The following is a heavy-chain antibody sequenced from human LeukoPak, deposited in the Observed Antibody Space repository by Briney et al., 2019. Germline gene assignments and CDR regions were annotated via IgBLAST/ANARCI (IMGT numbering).Heavy chain of an antibody. CDR2: VFISGTT. CDR3: ARGIVGATTALDY. Sequence: SETLSLTCTVSGDSTSGYYWSWVRLPAGKGLEWIGRVFISGTTNYNPSLTSRVTMSVDMFKNRLSLKLNSVTAADTPVYYCARGIVGATTALDYWGQGILVTVSS. J-gene: IGHJ4*02. V-gene: IGHV4-4*07. D-gene: IGHD1-26*01. CDR1: GDSTSGYY.